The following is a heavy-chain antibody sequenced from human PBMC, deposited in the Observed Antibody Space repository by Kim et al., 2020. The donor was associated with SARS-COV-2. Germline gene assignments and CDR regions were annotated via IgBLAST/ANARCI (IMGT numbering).Heavy chain of an antibody. V-gene: IGHV4-39*01. J-gene: IGHJ4*02. CDR2: IYDSGST. Sequence: SETLSLTCTVSGGSISSCSYYWGWIRQPPGQGLEWIGSIYDSGSTYYNPSLKSLVTITVDTSNNQFSLKLSTVTAADTAVYYCARLSGSGSYFAYWGQGTLVTVSS. CDR3: ARLSGSGSYFAY. CDR1: GGSISSCSYY. D-gene: IGHD3-10*01.